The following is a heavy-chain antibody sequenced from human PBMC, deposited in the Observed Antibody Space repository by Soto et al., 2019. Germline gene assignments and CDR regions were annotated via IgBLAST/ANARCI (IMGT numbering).Heavy chain of an antibody. J-gene: IGHJ5*02. D-gene: IGHD4-17*01. V-gene: IGHV5-51*01. Sequence: GESLKISCKASGYSFTNYWIAWVRQMPGKGLEYMGIIYPSDSDSRYSPSFQGQVTFSADKSINTAYLQWSSLKASDTAMYYCARHGFYGDYSSDYFDPWGQGTLVTVSS. CDR2: IYPSDSDS. CDR1: GYSFTNYW. CDR3: ARHGFYGDYSSDYFDP.